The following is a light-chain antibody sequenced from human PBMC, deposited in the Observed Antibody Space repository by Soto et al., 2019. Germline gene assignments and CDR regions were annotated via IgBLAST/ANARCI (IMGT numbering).Light chain of an antibody. CDR1: QSVSSSY. J-gene: IGKJ1*01. CDR2: GAS. Sequence: EIVLTQSPGTLSSSPVERATLSCMASQSVSSSYLAWYQQKPGQAPRLLIYGASSRATGIPDRFSGSGSGTDFTLTISRLEPEDFVIYYCQQYGSSPTFGQGTKVDIK. CDR3: QQYGSSPT. V-gene: IGKV3-20*01.